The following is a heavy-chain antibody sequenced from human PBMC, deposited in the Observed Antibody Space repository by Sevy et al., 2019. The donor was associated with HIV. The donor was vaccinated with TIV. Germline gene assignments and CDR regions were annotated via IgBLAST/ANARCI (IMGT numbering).Heavy chain of an antibody. Sequence: GGSLRLSCAASGFTFSSYAMSWVRQAPGKGLEWVSVISGSGGSTYYADSVKGRFTISRDNSKNTLYLQMNSLRAEDTAVYYCAKVTPHIVATIIEDAFDIWGQGTMVTVSS. CDR1: GFTFSSYA. CDR2: ISGSGGST. D-gene: IGHD5-12*01. CDR3: AKVTPHIVATIIEDAFDI. V-gene: IGHV3-23*01. J-gene: IGHJ3*02.